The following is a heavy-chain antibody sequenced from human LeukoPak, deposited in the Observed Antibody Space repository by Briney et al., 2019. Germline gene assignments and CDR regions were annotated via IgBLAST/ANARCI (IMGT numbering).Heavy chain of an antibody. CDR3: AKGSDYDFWSGYYTVDY. J-gene: IGHJ4*02. Sequence: GGSLRLSCAASGFTFSSYAMSWVRQAPGKGLEWVSAISGSGGSTYYADSVKGRFTISRDNSKNTLYLQMNSLRAEDTAVYYCAKGSDYDFWSGYYTVDYWGQGTLVTVSS. D-gene: IGHD3-3*01. CDR1: GFTFSSYA. CDR2: ISGSGGST. V-gene: IGHV3-23*01.